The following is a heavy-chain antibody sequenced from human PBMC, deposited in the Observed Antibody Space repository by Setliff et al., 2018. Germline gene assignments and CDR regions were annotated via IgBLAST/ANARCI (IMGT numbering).Heavy chain of an antibody. CDR3: ARVTIAVAGYFDF. D-gene: IGHD6-19*01. J-gene: IGHJ4*02. CDR2: INHSGST. Sequence: SETLSLTCAVYGGSFSGYYWSWIRQPPGKGLEWIGEINHSGSTNYNPSLKSRVTISVDTSKNQFSLKLSSVTAADTAVYYCARVTIAVAGYFDFWGQGTLVTVSS. V-gene: IGHV4-34*01. CDR1: GGSFSGYY.